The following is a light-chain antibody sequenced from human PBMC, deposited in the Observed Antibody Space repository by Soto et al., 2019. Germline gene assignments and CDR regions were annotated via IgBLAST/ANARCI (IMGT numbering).Light chain of an antibody. V-gene: IGKV1-5*01. Sequence: DIQITQSPSTLSASVGDRVTIPCRASQSVTNWLAWYQQKPGKAPNLLIYDASRLQSGIPSSFSRTESGTEITLTTSSRQRDNLAKYYCQQYTSYLYTFGQGYKLEIK. CDR1: QSVTNW. CDR3: QQYTSYLYT. J-gene: IGKJ2*01. CDR2: DAS.